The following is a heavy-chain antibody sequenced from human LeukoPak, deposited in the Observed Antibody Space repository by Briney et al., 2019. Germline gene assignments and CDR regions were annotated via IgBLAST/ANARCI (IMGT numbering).Heavy chain of an antibody. CDR2: LYHTGST. CDR3: ARQADFALVEMATIMFDY. V-gene: IGHV4-39*01. Sequence: SETLSLTCTVSGGSISTSSYYWGWIRQPPGKGLAWIGSLYHTGSTYYNPSLKSRVNISVDTSKNQFSLKLNSVTAADTAVYYCARQADFALVEMATIMFDYWGQGTLVTVSS. J-gene: IGHJ4*02. D-gene: IGHD5-24*01. CDR1: GGSISTSSYY.